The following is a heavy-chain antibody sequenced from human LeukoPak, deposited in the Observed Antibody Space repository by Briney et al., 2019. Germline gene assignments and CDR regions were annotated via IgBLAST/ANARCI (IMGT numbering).Heavy chain of an antibody. Sequence: GGSLRLSCAASGFTFSDYYMSWIRQAPGKGLEWVPYISSSSSYTNYADSVKGRFTISRDNAKNSLYLQMNSLRAEDTAVYYCARWRYDSSGYSPPSIFDYWGQGTLVTVSS. V-gene: IGHV3-11*06. CDR2: ISSSSSYT. CDR1: GFTFSDYY. CDR3: ARWRYDSSGYSPPSIFDY. D-gene: IGHD3-22*01. J-gene: IGHJ4*02.